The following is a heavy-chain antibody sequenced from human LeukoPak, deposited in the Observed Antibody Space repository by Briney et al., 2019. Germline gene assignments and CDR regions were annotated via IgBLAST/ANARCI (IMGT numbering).Heavy chain of an antibody. J-gene: IGHJ4*02. Sequence: ASVKVSCKASGGTFSSYAISWVRQAPGQGLEWMGGIIPIFGTANYAQKFQGRVAITADKSTSTAYMELSSLRSEDTAVYYCAREADYYDSSGYYFFWGQGTLVTVSS. D-gene: IGHD3-22*01. CDR2: IIPIFGTA. V-gene: IGHV1-69*06. CDR1: GGTFSSYA. CDR3: AREADYYDSSGYYFF.